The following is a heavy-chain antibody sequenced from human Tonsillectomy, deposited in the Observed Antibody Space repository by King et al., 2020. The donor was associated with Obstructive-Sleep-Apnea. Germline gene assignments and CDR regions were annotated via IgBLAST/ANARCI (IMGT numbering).Heavy chain of an antibody. V-gene: IGHV1-8*01. CDR3: ARGQVPKYYYGSGSYYFGVPGVSKYNWFDP. Sequence: VQLVESGAEVKKPGASVKVSCKASGYTFTSYDINWVRQATGQGLEWMGWMNPNSGNTGYAQKFQGRVTMTRNTSISTAYMELSSLRSEDTAVYYCARGQVPKYYYGSGSYYFGVPGVSKYNWFDPWGQGTLVTVSS. CDR2: MNPNSGNT. D-gene: IGHD3-10*01. CDR1: GYTFTSYD. J-gene: IGHJ5*02.